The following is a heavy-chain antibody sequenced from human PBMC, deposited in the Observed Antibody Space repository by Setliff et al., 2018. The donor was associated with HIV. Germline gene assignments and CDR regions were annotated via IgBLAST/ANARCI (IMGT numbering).Heavy chain of an antibody. V-gene: IGHV1-46*01. CDR2: INPSVGST. D-gene: IGHD6-19*01. CDR3: TRAMSVADWFDP. CDR1: GYILTSHY. Sequence: ASVKVSCKASGYILTSHYMHWVRQAPGQGLEWMGIINPSVGSTSYAQKFQGGVTMTRDTSTSTVYMELTRLRSGDTAVYYCTRAMSVADWFDPWGQGSLVTVSS. J-gene: IGHJ5*02.